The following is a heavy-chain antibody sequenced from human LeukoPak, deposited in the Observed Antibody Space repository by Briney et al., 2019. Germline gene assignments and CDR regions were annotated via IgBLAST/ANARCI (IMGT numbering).Heavy chain of an antibody. Sequence: GSLRLPCAVSGFTFSSYSMSWVRQAPGKGLEWVGYIHSGSTNYNPSLESRVTISVDTSKNQFSLKLTSVTAADTAVYYCARRPWGGMDVWGQGTTVTVSS. CDR3: ARRPWGGMDV. V-gene: IGHV4-59*12. CDR1: GFTFSSYS. CDR2: IHSGST. D-gene: IGHD1-26*01. J-gene: IGHJ6*02.